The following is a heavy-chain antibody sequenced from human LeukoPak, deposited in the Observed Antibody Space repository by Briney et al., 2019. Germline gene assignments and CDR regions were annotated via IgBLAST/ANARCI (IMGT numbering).Heavy chain of an antibody. J-gene: IGHJ4*02. CDR2: INPNSGAT. Sequence: ASVKVSCKASGYSFSGSYIHWVRQAPGQGLEWMGWINPNSGATSYAQKFQGRVTMTRDTSISTAYMELSSLRSEDTAVYYCARAGGYCGRISCPYYFDYWGQGSLVAVSS. V-gene: IGHV1-2*02. CDR1: GYSFSGSY. D-gene: IGHD2-15*01. CDR3: ARAGGYCGRISCPYYFDY.